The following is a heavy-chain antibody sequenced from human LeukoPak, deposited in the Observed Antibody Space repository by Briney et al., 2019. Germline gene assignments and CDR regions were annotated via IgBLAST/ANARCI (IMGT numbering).Heavy chain of an antibody. CDR3: ARVWNTYYDFWSGLNWFDP. CDR1: GLTFSDYY. Sequence: GGSLRLSCAASGLTFSDYYMTWIRQAPGKGLEWVSSISGTGTTIYSADSVRGRFTVSRDNARNSLFLHMNSLRAEDTAVYYCARVWNTYYDFWSGLNWFDPWGQGTLVTVSS. J-gene: IGHJ5*02. CDR2: ISGTGTTI. D-gene: IGHD3-3*01. V-gene: IGHV3-11*04.